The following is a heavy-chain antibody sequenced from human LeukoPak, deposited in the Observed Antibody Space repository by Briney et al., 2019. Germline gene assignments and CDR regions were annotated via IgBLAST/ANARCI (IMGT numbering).Heavy chain of an antibody. V-gene: IGHV4-59*01. J-gene: IGHJ6*02. CDR1: GGSISSYY. CDR3: ARGESSGWYGYYYYYGMDV. CDR2: IYYSGST. Sequence: KTSETLSLTCTVSGGSISSYYWSWIRQPPGKGLEWIGYIYYSGSTNYNPSLKSRVTISVDTSKNQFSLKLSSVTAADTAVYYCARGESSGWYGYYYYYGMDVWGQGTTVTVSS. D-gene: IGHD6-19*01.